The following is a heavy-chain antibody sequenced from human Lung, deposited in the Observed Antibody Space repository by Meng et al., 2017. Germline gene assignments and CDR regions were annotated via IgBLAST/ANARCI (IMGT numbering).Heavy chain of an antibody. D-gene: IGHD4-11*01. Sequence: QLRQGGAVRCKLSGTLSRACVVSGGSFSDYYWSWIRQPPGKGLEWIGEINHSGSTNYNPSLESRATISVDTSQNNLSLKLSSVTAADSAVYYCARGPTTMAHDFDYWGQGTLVTVSS. CDR1: GGSFSDYY. CDR3: ARGPTTMAHDFDY. V-gene: IGHV4-34*01. CDR2: INHSGST. J-gene: IGHJ4*02.